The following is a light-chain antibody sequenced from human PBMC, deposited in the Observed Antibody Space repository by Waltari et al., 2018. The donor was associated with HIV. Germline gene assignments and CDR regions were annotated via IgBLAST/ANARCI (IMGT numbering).Light chain of an antibody. CDR1: QGISNR. V-gene: IGKV1-12*01. CDR3: QQANSFPIT. J-gene: IGKJ5*01. CDR2: SAS. Sequence: DIQVAQSPSSVSASVGDRVTITCRASQGISNRLAWYQQKAGKAPKLLIYSASTLHSGVPPRFSGSGSGTDFTLTISNLQPEDFATYYCQQANSFPITFGQGTRLEI.